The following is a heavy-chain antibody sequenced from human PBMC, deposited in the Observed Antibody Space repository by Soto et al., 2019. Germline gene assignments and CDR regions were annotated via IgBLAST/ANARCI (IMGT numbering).Heavy chain of an antibody. CDR2: IYYSGST. J-gene: IGHJ6*03. CDR3: ARATKYYYYYYMDV. Sequence: SETLSLTCTVSGGSISSYYWSWIRQPPGKGLEWIGYIYYSGSTNYNPSLKSRVTISVDTSKNQFSLKLSSVTAADTAVYYCARATKYYYYYYMDVWGKGTKVTVSS. V-gene: IGHV4-59*01. CDR1: GGSISSYY. D-gene: IGHD1-1*01.